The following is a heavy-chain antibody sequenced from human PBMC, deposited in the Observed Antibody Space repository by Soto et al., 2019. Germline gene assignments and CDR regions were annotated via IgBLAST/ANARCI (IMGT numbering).Heavy chain of an antibody. V-gene: IGHV4-59*01. Sequence: SETLSLTCTVSGGSINNYYWGWIRQPPGKGLEWIGHIYYSGNTKYNPSLKSRVTISVDTSKNQFSLKLNSMTAADTAVYFCARGQPLAVTDSRRSSDCWGQGTLVTVSS. J-gene: IGHJ4*02. CDR3: ARGQPLAVTDSRRSSDC. D-gene: IGHD6-19*01. CDR1: GGSINNYY. CDR2: IYYSGNT.